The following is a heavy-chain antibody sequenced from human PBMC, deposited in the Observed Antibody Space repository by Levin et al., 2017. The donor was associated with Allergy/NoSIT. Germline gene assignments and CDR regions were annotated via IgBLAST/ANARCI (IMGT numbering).Heavy chain of an antibody. D-gene: IGHD6-19*01. CDR1: GFTFSSYS. CDR2: ISSSSSYI. CDR3: AKDRGSGFDS. Sequence: PGGSLRLSCAASGFTFSSYSLNWVRQVPGKGLEWVSSISSSSSYIYYADSVKGRFTISRDNAKNSLFLQMNSLRAEDTALYFCAKDRGSGFDSWGQGALVTVS. J-gene: IGHJ4*02. V-gene: IGHV3-21*01.